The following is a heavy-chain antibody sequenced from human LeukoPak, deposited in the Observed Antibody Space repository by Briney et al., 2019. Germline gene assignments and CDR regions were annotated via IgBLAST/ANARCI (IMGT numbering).Heavy chain of an antibody. Sequence: ASVKVSCKASGYSFTGYYIHWVRQAPGQGLEWMGRISPYSGETKYGQNFQGRVTMTTDTSISTAYMELSRLISDDTAVYYCARGRAHSSSWYVFWYWGQGTLVTVSS. CDR2: ISPYSGET. D-gene: IGHD6-13*01. CDR3: ARGRAHSSSWYVFWY. V-gene: IGHV1-2*06. CDR1: GYSFTGYY. J-gene: IGHJ4*02.